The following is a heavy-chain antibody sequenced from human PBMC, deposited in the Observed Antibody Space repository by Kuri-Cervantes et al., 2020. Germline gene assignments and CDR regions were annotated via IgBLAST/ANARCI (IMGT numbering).Heavy chain of an antibody. CDR1: GFTVSSNY. CDR3: ARGGQQLEFDY. V-gene: IGHV3-53*04. J-gene: IGHJ4*02. D-gene: IGHD6-13*01. Sequence: GGSLRLSCAASGFTVSSNYMIWVRQAPGKGLEWVSSIGYIATDIYYADSVWGRFTISRHNSKNTLYLQMNSLRSDDTAVYYCARGGQQLEFDYWGQGTLVTVSS. CDR2: IGYIATDI.